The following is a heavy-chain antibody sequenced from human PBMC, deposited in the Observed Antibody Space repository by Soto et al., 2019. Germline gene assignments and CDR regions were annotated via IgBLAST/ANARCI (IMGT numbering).Heavy chain of an antibody. V-gene: IGHV1-2*02. CDR2: INPTSGGT. D-gene: IGHD2-2*01. CDR3: ARGYCSSSGCSHYFDY. J-gene: IGHJ4*02. Sequence: GDSVKGCFKASGYPFPGNYMHLVRQAPGQGLEWMALINPTSGGTNYAQKFQGRVTMTWDTSISTAYMELSRLRSDDTAIYYCARGYCSSSGCSHYFDYWGQGTLVTVSS. CDR1: GYPFPGNY.